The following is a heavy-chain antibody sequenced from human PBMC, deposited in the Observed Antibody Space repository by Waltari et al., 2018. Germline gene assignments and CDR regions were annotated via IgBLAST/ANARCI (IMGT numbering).Heavy chain of an antibody. D-gene: IGHD6-13*01. V-gene: IGHV4-34*01. J-gene: IGHJ6*02. CDR1: GGSFSGYY. CDR2: INHSGST. Sequence: QVQLQQWGAGLLKPSETLSLTCAVYGGSFSGYYWSWIRQPPGKGLEWIGEINHSGSTNDHPSLMSRVTISVDTAKNQFSLKLSSVTAADTAVYYCARGNRRSIAAAGRYYYYYYGMDVWGQGTTVTVSS. CDR3: ARGNRRSIAAAGRYYYYYYGMDV.